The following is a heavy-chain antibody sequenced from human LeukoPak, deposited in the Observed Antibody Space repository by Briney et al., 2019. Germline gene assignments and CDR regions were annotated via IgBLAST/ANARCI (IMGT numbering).Heavy chain of an antibody. J-gene: IGHJ3*02. V-gene: IGHV4-59*01. Sequence: PSETLSLTCTVSGGSISSYYWSWIRQPPGKGLEWIGYIYYSGSTNYNPSLKSRVTISVDTSKNQFSLKLSSVTAADTAVYYCARAARVHFDWLFLHDAFDIWGQGTMVTVSS. D-gene: IGHD3-9*01. CDR2: IYYSGST. CDR3: ARAARVHFDWLFLHDAFDI. CDR1: GGSISSYY.